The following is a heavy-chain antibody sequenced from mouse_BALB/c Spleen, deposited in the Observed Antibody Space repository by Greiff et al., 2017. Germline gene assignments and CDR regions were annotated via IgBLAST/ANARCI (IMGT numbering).Heavy chain of an antibody. V-gene: IGHV5-9-4*01. CDR1: GFTFSSYA. Sequence: EVMLVESGGGLVKPGGSLKLSCAASGFTFSSYAMSWVRQSPEKRLEWVAEISSGGSYTYYPDTVTGRFTISRNNAKNTLYLEMSSLRSEDTAMYYCASWEGPFAYWGQGTLVTVSA. CDR2: ISSGGSYT. J-gene: IGHJ3*01. CDR3: ASWEGPFAY. D-gene: IGHD3-3*01.